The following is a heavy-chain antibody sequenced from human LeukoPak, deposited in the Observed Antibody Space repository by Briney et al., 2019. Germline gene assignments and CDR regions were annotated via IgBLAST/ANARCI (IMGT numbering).Heavy chain of an antibody. V-gene: IGHV3-23*01. J-gene: IGHJ5*02. CDR1: GFTFSSYA. D-gene: IGHD6-13*01. CDR2: ISGSGGST. Sequence: GGSLRLSCAASGFTFSSYAMSWVRQAPGKGLEWVSAISGSGGSTYYADSVKGRFTISRDNSKNTLYLQMNSLTAADTAVYYCARGKRSNSSWRGGRWFDPWGQGTLVTVSS. CDR3: ARGKRSNSSWRGGRWFDP.